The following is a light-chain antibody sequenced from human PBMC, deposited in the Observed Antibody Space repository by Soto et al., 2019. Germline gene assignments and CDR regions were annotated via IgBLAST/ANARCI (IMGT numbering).Light chain of an antibody. CDR3: MQGIYWPPYT. Sequence: AVLTQSPLSLPVTVGQPASISCRSSLSLVFSDGITYLSWFHQRPGQSPRRLIYKVSNRDSGVPDRFSGGGSVNAFTLKISRVEAEDVGIYYCMQGIYWPPYTFVQGTKRDLK. CDR2: KVS. CDR1: LSLVFSDGITY. J-gene: IGKJ2*01. V-gene: IGKV2-30*01.